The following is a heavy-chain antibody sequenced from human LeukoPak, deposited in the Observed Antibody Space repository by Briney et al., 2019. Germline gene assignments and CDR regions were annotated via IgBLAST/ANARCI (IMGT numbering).Heavy chain of an antibody. CDR2: FYFGEST. Sequence: PSETLSLTCSVSGSSISGHYWGWIRQPPGKTLEWIGYFYFGESTNYNPSLKSRVSTSVDTSKNQFSLKLSSVSAADTAVYYRVKCLKTPGVVGYFEYWGQGSLVTVSA. CDR3: VKCLKTPGVVGYFEY. V-gene: IGHV4-59*11. D-gene: IGHD3-3*01. CDR1: GSSISGHY. J-gene: IGHJ4*02.